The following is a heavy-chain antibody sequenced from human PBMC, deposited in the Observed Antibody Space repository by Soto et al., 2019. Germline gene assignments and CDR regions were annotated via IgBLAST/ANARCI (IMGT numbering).Heavy chain of an antibody. CDR1: GGSFNRHT. Sequence: QVQLVQSGAEVRKPGSSVRVSCKASGGSFNRHTISWVRQAPGQGREWMGGIIPIFGSANHAQKFQGRVTIIADESTRTVYMELSSLRSDDTAIYYCARGWGYDSTDYYYAYWGQGTLFIVSS. V-gene: IGHV1-69*01. D-gene: IGHD3-22*01. J-gene: IGHJ4*02. CDR3: ARGWGYDSTDYYYAY. CDR2: IIPIFGSA.